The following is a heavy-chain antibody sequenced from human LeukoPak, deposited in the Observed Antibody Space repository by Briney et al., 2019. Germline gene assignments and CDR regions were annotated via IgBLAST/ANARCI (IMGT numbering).Heavy chain of an antibody. CDR2: ISSSSSTI. CDR1: GFTFSSYS. Sequence: GGSLRLSCAASGFTFSSYSMNWVRQAPGKGLEWVSYISSSSSTIYYADSVKGRFTISRDNAKNSLYLQMNSLRAKDTAVYYCARKVTYYYDSSGHWYFDYWGQGTLVTVSS. V-gene: IGHV3-48*01. D-gene: IGHD3-22*01. J-gene: IGHJ4*02. CDR3: ARKVTYYYDSSGHWYFDY.